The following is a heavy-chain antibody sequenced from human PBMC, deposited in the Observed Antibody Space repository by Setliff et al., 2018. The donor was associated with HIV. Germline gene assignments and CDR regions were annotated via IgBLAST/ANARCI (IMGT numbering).Heavy chain of an antibody. CDR2: ISTYNGNT. D-gene: IGHD6-19*01. CDR3: ARDQGYSSVWPTTGGGLAFDI. Sequence: ASVKVSCKASGYTFASYVFGWVRQAPGQGLEWVGWISTYNGNTNYAQKLQGRVTMTTDTSTSTAYTELRSLRSDDTAVYYCARDQGYSSVWPTTGGGLAFDIWGQGTMVTVSS. V-gene: IGHV1-18*01. J-gene: IGHJ3*02. CDR1: GYTFASYV.